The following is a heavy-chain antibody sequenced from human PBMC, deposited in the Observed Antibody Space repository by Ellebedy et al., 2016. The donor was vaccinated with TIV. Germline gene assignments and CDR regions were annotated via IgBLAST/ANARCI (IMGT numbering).Heavy chain of an antibody. D-gene: IGHD3-22*01. Sequence: GESLKISCVASGFTFSKYGMNWVRQAPGKGLEWVSYILGSSNTKHYADSVKGRFTVSRDNAKKSLYLQMNSLRAEDTAVYYCAKGRGGGSDTSAPRYYFDYWGLGTLVTVSS. V-gene: IGHV3-48*04. CDR1: GFTFSKYG. CDR3: AKGRGGGSDTSAPRYYFDY. J-gene: IGHJ4*02. CDR2: ILGSSNTK.